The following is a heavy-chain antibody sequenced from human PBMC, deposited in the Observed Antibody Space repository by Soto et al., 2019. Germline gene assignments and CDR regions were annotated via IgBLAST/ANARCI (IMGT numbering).Heavy chain of an antibody. CDR1: GVSISSGDYY. CDR2: IYYSGST. J-gene: IGHJ4*02. CDR3: ARGPLITIFGVVTYRALDY. Sequence: PSETLSLTCTVSGVSISSGDYYWSWIRQPPGKGLEWIGYIYYSGSTYYNPSLKSRVTISVDTSKNQFSLKLSSVTAADTAVYYCARGPLITIFGVVTYRALDYWGQGTLVTVSS. D-gene: IGHD3-3*01. V-gene: IGHV4-30-4*01.